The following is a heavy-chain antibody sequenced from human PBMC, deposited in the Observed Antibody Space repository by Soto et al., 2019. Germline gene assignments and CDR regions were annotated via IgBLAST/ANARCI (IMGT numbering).Heavy chain of an antibody. J-gene: IGHJ6*03. CDR1: GFTFSSYA. V-gene: IGHV3-23*01. CDR2: ISGSGGST. Sequence: EVQLLESGGGLVQPGGSLRLSCSASGFTFSSYAMSWVRQAPGKGLEWVSAISGSGGSTYYADSVKGRFTISRDNPKNTLYLQMNSLRAEDTAVYYCAKPASSYYYYMDVWGKGTTVTVSS. CDR3: AKPASSYYYYMDV.